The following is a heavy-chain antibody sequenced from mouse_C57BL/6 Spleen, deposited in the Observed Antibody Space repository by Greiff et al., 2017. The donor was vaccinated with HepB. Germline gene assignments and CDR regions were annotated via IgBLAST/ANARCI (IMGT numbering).Heavy chain of an antibody. V-gene: IGHV1-22*01. J-gene: IGHJ2*01. Sequence: EVKLQESGPELVKPGASVKMSCKASGYTFTDYNMHWVKQSHGKSLEWIGYINPNNGGTSYNQKFKGKATLTVNKSSSTAYMELRSLTSEDSAVYYCAREWDYYYGSTDYWGQGTTLTVSS. CDR3: AREWDYYYGSTDY. CDR1: GYTFTDYN. D-gene: IGHD1-1*01. CDR2: INPNNGGT.